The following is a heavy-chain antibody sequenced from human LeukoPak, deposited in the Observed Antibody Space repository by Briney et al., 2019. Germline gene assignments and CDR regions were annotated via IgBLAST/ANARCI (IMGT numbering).Heavy chain of an antibody. CDR2: INPSGGST. D-gene: IGHD2-8*01. CDR1: GYTFTSYY. V-gene: IGHV1-46*03. J-gene: IGHJ6*03. CDR3: AREGHGPQNYYYYYYMDV. Sequence: ASVKVSYKASGYTFTSYYMHWVRQAPGQGLEWMGIINPSGGSTSYAQKFQGRVTMTRDTSTSTVYMELSSLRSEDTAVYYCAREGHGPQNYYYYYYMDVWGKGTTATVSS.